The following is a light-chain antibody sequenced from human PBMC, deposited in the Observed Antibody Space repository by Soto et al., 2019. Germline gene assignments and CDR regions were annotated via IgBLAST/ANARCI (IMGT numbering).Light chain of an antibody. CDR3: TSYTSSTTWV. Sequence: QSALTQPASVSGSPGQSITVSCTGTSSDIGASNYVSWYQQHPGKAPKLIISEVSNRPSGVSNRFSGSKSGSTASLTISGLQAEDEADYSCTSYTSSTTWVFGGGTKLTVL. CDR2: EVS. V-gene: IGLV2-14*01. CDR1: SSDIGASNY. J-gene: IGLJ3*02.